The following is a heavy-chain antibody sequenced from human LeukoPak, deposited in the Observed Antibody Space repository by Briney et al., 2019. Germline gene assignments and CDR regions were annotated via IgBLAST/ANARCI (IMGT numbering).Heavy chain of an antibody. D-gene: IGHD6-13*01. Sequence: GGSLRLSCAASGFTFSSYAMHWVRQAPGKGLEYVSAISSNGGSTYYANSVKGRFTISRDNSKNTLYLQMGSLRAEDMAVYYCARGKQLVNYYYYGMDVWGQGTTVTVPS. J-gene: IGHJ6*02. CDR3: ARGKQLVNYYYYGMDV. V-gene: IGHV3-64*01. CDR1: GFTFSSYA. CDR2: ISSNGGST.